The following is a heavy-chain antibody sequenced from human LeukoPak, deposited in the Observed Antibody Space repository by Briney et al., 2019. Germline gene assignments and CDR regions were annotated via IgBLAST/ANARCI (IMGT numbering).Heavy chain of an antibody. J-gene: IGHJ5*02. CDR3: ARVVVAATHWFDP. D-gene: IGHD2-15*01. V-gene: IGHV4-61*01. CDR1: GGSVSSGSYY. CDR2: IYYSGST. Sequence: TPSETLSLTCTVSGGSVSSGSYYWSWIRQPPGKGLEWIGYIYYSGSTNYNPSLKSRVTISVDTSKNQFSLKLSSVTAADTAVYHCARVVVAATHWFDPWGQGTLVTVSS.